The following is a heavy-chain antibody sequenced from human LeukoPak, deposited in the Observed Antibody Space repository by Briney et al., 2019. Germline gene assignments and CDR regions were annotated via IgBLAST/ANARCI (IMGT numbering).Heavy chain of an antibody. Sequence: GGSLRLPCAASGFTFSDYYMSWIRQAPGKGLEWVSYISSSGSTIYYADSVKGRFTISRDNAKNSLYLQMNSLRAEDTAVYYCARDPDYGESYYYYGMDVWGQGTTVTVSS. CDR1: GFTFSDYY. CDR3: ARDPDYGESYYYYGMDV. J-gene: IGHJ6*02. V-gene: IGHV3-11*01. D-gene: IGHD4-17*01. CDR2: ISSSGSTI.